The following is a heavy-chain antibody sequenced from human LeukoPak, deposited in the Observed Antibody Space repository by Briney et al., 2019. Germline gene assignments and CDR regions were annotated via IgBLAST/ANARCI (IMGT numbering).Heavy chain of an antibody. V-gene: IGHV3-11*01. CDR1: GFTFSDYY. D-gene: IGHD1-26*01. CDR2: ISSSGSTI. J-gene: IGHJ4*02. CDR3: ARDRKWELPLDY. Sequence: GGSLRPSCAASGFTFSDYYMSWIRQAPGKGLEWVSYISSSGSTIYYADSVKGRFTISRDNAKNSLYLQMNSLRAEDTAVYYCARDRKWELPLDYWGQGTLVTVSS.